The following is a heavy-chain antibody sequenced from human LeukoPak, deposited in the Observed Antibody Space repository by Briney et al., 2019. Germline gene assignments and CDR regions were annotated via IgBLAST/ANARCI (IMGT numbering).Heavy chain of an antibody. Sequence: GGSLRLSCAASRFTFSGYAMSWVRQAPGKGLEWVSAITGSGSNTYYADSVKGRFTISRDNSKNTLYLQMNSLRADDTAAYYCAKEASGHISDYIDYWGQGTLVTVSS. CDR3: AKEASGHISDYIDY. J-gene: IGHJ4*02. V-gene: IGHV3-23*01. D-gene: IGHD5-12*01. CDR1: RFTFSGYA. CDR2: ITGSGSNT.